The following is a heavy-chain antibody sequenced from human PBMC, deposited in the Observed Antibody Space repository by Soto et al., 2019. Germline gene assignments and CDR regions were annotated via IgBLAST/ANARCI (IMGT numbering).Heavy chain of an antibody. V-gene: IGHV3-9*01. J-gene: IGHJ4*02. CDR3: AKDMRLRFLEWIPYYFDY. CDR2: ISWNSGSI. D-gene: IGHD3-3*01. Sequence: GGSLRLSCAASGFTFDDYAMHWVRQAPGKGLEWVSGISWNSGSIGYADSVKGRFTISRDNAKNSLYLQMNSLRAEDTALYYCAKDMRLRFLEWIPYYFDYWGQGTLVTVSS. CDR1: GFTFDDYA.